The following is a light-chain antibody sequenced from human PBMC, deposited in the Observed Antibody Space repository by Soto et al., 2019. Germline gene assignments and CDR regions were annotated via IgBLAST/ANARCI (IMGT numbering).Light chain of an antibody. J-gene: IGKJ5*01. CDR2: GAS. CDR3: QQYNNWPL. Sequence: MMLTQSAATLSGSPGESVTLSCRTSHSVNSHVAWYQQKPGQAPRLLLYGASTRATGIPVRFSGSGFGTEFTLTISSLQSEDFAVYYCQQYNNWPLFGQGTRLEIK. V-gene: IGKV3-15*01. CDR1: HSVNSH.